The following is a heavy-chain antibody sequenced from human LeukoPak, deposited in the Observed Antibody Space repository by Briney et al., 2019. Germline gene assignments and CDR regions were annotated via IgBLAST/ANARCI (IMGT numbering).Heavy chain of an antibody. J-gene: IGHJ4*02. CDR3: ARGANSGTVSSITRVFYFDY. CDR1: RFTFSSYS. Sequence: GGSLRLSFEASRFTFSSYSVNSVRQAPGKGLEWVSYISTSSTTIYYTDSVKGRFTISRDNAKNSLYLRMNRLRDEDAAVLDWARGANSGTVSSITRVFYFDYWGQGGLVTVPS. CDR2: ISTSSTTI. D-gene: IGHD4/OR15-4a*01. V-gene: IGHV3-48*02.